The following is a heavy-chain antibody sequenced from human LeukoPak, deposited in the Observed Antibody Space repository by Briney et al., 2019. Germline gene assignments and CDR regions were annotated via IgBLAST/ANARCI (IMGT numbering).Heavy chain of an antibody. D-gene: IGHD3-10*01. Sequence: GRSLRLSCAASGFTFSSYWMSWVRQAPGKGLEWVSYISSSSSTIYYADSVKGRFTISRDNAKNSLYLQMNSLRAEDTAVYYCARDSYGSGSYYRIDYWGQGTLVTVSS. J-gene: IGHJ4*02. V-gene: IGHV3-48*04. CDR1: GFTFSSYW. CDR3: ARDSYGSGSYYRIDY. CDR2: ISSSSSTI.